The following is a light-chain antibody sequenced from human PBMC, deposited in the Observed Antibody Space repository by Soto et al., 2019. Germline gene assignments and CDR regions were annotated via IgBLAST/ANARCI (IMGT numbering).Light chain of an antibody. Sequence: QSALTQPASVSGSPGQSITISCTGTSGDVGGYNYVSWYQQHPGKAPKLMIYDVSNRPSGVSNRFSGSKSGNTASLTISGLKAEDEADYYCSSYTSSSRVFGGGTKVTVL. CDR2: DVS. J-gene: IGLJ2*01. V-gene: IGLV2-14*01. CDR3: SSYTSSSRV. CDR1: SGDVGGYNY.